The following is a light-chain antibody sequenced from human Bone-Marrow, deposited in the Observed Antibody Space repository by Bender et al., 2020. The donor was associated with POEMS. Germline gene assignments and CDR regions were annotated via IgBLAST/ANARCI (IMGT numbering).Light chain of an antibody. V-gene: IGLV1-44*01. J-gene: IGLJ2*01. CDR3: QSYDSSLRGVV. CDR1: TSNIGAHA. CDR2: SSH. Sequence: QSVLTQPPSASGTPGQRVTISCSGSTSNIGAHAVNWYQHLPGTAPKLLIYSSHRRPSEVPDRFSGSRSGTSASLAISGLQSEDEADYYCQSYDSSLRGVVFGGGTKVTVL.